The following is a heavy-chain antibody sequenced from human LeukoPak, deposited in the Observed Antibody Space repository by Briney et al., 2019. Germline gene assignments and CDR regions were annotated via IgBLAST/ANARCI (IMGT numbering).Heavy chain of an antibody. J-gene: IGHJ4*02. CDR1: GGSFSGYY. CDR3: AREGPRYYDSSGSSE. D-gene: IGHD3-22*01. Sequence: PSETLSLTCAVYGGSFSGYYWSWIRQPPGKGLEWIGEINHSGNTYYNPSLKSRVTISVDTSKNQFFLKLTSVTAADTAVYYCAREGPRYYDSSGSSEWGQGTLVTVSS. V-gene: IGHV4-34*01. CDR2: INHSGNT.